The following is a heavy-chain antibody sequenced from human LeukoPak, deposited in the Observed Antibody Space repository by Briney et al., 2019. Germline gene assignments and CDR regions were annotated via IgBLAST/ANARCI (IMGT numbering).Heavy chain of an antibody. CDR1: GFTFSNAW. CDR3: TTDDEYYYDSSGYYYSRLHPNFDY. Sequence: GGSLRLSCAASGFTFSNAWMSWVRQAPGKGLEWVGRIKSKTDGGTTDYAAPVKGRFTISRDDSKNTLYLQMNSLKTEDTAVYYCTTDDEYYYDSSGYYYSRLHPNFDYWGQGTLVTVSS. J-gene: IGHJ4*02. V-gene: IGHV3-15*01. D-gene: IGHD3-22*01. CDR2: IKSKTDGGTT.